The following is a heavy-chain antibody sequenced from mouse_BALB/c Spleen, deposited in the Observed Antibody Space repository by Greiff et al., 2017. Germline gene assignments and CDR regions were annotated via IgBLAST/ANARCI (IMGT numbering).Heavy chain of an antibody. V-gene: IGHV5-12-1*01. J-gene: IGHJ4*01. CDR2: ISSGGGST. CDR3: ARHYSYAMDY. D-gene: IGHD1-1*01. Sequence: EVQLQESGGGLVKPGGSLKLSCAASGFAFSSYDMSWVRQTPEKRLEWVAYISSGGGSTYYPDTVKGRFTISRDNAKNTLYLQMSSLKSEDTAMYYCARHYSYAMDYWGQGTSVTVSS. CDR1: GFAFSSYD.